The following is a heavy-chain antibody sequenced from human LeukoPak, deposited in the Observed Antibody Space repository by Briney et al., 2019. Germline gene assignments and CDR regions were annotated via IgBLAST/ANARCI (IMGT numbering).Heavy chain of an antibody. D-gene: IGHD6-19*01. J-gene: IGHJ5*02. CDR3: ARHLGQWLVPRGSDP. CDR2: IYYSGST. CDR1: GGSISSYY. Sequence: PSETLSLTCTVSGGSISSYYWSWIRQPPGKGLEWIGYIYYSGSTNYNPSLKSRVTISVAPSKNQFSLKLSSVTAADTAVYSCARHLGQWLVPRGSDPWGQGTLVTVSS. V-gene: IGHV4-59*08.